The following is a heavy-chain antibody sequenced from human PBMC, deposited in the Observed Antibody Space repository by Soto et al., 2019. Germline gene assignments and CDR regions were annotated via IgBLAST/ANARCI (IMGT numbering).Heavy chain of an antibody. Sequence: GASVKVSCKASGYTFTGYYMHWVRQAPGQGLEWMGWINPNSGGTNYAQKFQGRVTMTRDTSISTAYMELSRLRSDDTAVYYCAGDSSGWYGYYYYGVDVWGQGTTVTVSS. CDR3: AGDSSGWYGYYYYGVDV. V-gene: IGHV1-2*02. J-gene: IGHJ6*02. CDR2: INPNSGGT. CDR1: GYTFTGYY. D-gene: IGHD6-19*01.